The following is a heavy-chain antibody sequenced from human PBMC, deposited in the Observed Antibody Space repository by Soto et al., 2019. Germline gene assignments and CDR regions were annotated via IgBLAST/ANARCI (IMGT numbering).Heavy chain of an antibody. CDR3: ARVGMVRGVIGYYCYGMDV. Sequence: QVQLVQSGAEVKKPGASVKVSCKASGYTFTSYGISWVRQAPGQGREWMGWISAYNGNTNYAQKLKGRVNMTTDTSTSTVYMELRSLRSDGTAVYYWARVGMVRGVIGYYCYGMDVWGQGTTVTVSS. D-gene: IGHD3-10*01. V-gene: IGHV1-18*01. CDR2: ISAYNGNT. J-gene: IGHJ6*02. CDR1: GYTFTSYG.